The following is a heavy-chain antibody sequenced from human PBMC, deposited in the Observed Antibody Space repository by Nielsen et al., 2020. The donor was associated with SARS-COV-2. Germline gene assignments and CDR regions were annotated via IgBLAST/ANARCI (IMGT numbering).Heavy chain of an antibody. CDR1: GFTFDDYA. Sequence: GGSLRLSCAASGFTFDDYAMHWVRQAPGKGLEWVSGISWNSGSIVYVDSVKGRFTISRDNAKNSLYLQMNSLRAEDTALYYCAKDGYYYDYYGMDVWGQGTTVTVSS. CDR2: ISWNSGSI. J-gene: IGHJ6*02. V-gene: IGHV3-9*01. CDR3: AKDGYYYDYYGMDV.